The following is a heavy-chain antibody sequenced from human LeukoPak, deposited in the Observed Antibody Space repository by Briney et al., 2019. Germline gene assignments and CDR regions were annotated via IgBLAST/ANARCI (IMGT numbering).Heavy chain of an antibody. CDR3: AKETRYSSTIGY. Sequence: GGSLRLSCAASGFTFSSYAMSSGRRAPGKRREWVSAISGSGGSTYYADSVKGRFTISRDNSKNTLYLQMNSLRAEDTAVYYCAKETRYSSTIGYWGQGTLVTVSS. CDR1: GFTFSSYA. CDR2: ISGSGGST. V-gene: IGHV3-23*01. J-gene: IGHJ4*02. D-gene: IGHD6-13*01.